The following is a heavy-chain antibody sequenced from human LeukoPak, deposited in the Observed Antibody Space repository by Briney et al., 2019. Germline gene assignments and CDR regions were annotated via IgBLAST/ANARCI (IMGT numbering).Heavy chain of an antibody. CDR3: ARDTSGYYDSSGYFVGLFDY. V-gene: IGHV1-18*01. CDR1: GGTFSSYA. CDR2: ISAYNGNT. Sequence: ASVKVSCKASGGTFSSYAISWVRQAPGQGLEWMGWISAYNGNTNYAQKLQGRVTMTTDTSTSTAYMELRSLRSDDTAVYYCARDTSGYYDSSGYFVGLFDYWGQGTLVTVSS. D-gene: IGHD3-22*01. J-gene: IGHJ4*02.